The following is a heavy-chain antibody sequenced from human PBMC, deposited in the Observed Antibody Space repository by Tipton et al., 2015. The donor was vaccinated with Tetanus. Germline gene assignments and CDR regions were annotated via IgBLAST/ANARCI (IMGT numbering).Heavy chain of an antibody. D-gene: IGHD2-2*01. CDR2: IFHDGTT. CDR3: ASHLGSCTSTSCQPWAY. V-gene: IGHV4-4*02. J-gene: IGHJ4*02. Sequence: TLSLTCAVSGVSISTSDWWSWVRQPPGKGLEWIGEIFHDGTTNYNPSLKSRVTISVDKSKSQFSLKWTSVTAADTAVYYCASHLGSCTSTSCQPWAYWGQGTLVTVSS. CDR1: GVSISTSDW.